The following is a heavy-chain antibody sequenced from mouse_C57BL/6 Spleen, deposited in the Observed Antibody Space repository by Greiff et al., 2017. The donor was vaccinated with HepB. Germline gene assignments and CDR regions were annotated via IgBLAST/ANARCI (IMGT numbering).Heavy chain of an antibody. J-gene: IGHJ1*01. Sequence: QVQLQQSGPELVKPGASVKISCTASGYAFSSSWMNWVKQRPGQGLEWIGRIYPGDGDTNYNGKFKGKATLTADKSSSTAYMQLSSLTSEDSAVYFCARRRVLADFDVWGPGTTVTVSS. CDR1: GYAFSSSW. CDR3: ARRRVLADFDV. V-gene: IGHV1-82*01. D-gene: IGHD1-1*01. CDR2: IYPGDGDT.